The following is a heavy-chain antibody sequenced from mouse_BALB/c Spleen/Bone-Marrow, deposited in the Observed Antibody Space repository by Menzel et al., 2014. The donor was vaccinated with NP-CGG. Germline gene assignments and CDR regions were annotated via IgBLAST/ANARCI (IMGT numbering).Heavy chain of an antibody. CDR3: AREGLRRRAAMDY. J-gene: IGHJ4*01. V-gene: IGHV5-9-4*01. CDR1: GFTFSSYA. CDR2: ISSGGSYT. D-gene: IGHD2-4*01. Sequence: EVQLQESGGGSVQPGGSLKLSCAASGFTFSSYAMSWVRQSPEKRLEWVAEISSGGSYTYYPDTVTGRFTISRDNAKNTLYLEMSSLRSEDTAMYYCAREGLRRRAAMDYWGQGTSVTVSS.